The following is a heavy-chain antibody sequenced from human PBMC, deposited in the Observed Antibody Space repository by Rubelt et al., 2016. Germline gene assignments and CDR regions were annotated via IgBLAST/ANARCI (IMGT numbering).Heavy chain of an antibody. CDR2: IDAGNGDT. Sequence: QVQLVQSGAEVKRPGASVKVSCKASGYPFATYAMHWVRPAPGQRLEWMGWIDAGNGDTKYSINLQGRVTFTRDTSASTAYMELSSLRSDDTAVYFCARDQLALYAFDIWGQGTMVTVSS. V-gene: IGHV1-3*01. CDR3: ARDQLALYAFDI. D-gene: IGHD1-1*01. J-gene: IGHJ3*02. CDR1: GYPFATYA.